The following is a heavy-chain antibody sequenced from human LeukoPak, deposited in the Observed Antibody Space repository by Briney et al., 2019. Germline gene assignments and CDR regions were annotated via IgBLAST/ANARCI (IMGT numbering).Heavy chain of an antibody. J-gene: IGHJ2*01. D-gene: IGHD3-10*01. CDR3: AREPRAYYYGSGSYTRSWYFDL. V-gene: IGHV4-59*12. CDR2: IHYSGST. CDR1: GGSISSYY. Sequence: SETLSLTCTVSGGSISSYYWGWIRQPPGKGLEWIANIHYSGSTNYNPSLKSRVTISKDTSKNQFSLQLNSVTPEDTAVYYCAREPRAYYYGSGSYTRSWYFDLWGRGTLVTVSS.